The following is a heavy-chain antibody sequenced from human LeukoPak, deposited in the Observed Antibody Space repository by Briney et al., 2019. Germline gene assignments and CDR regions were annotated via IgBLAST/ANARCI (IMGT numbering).Heavy chain of an antibody. V-gene: IGHV4-34*01. CDR3: AKEGAVAGPLDI. Sequence: SETLSLTCAVYGGSFSGYYWSWIRQPPGKGLEWIGEINHSGSTNYNPSLKSRVTISVDTSKNQFSLKLSSVTAADTAVYYCAKEGAVAGPLDIWGQGTMVTVSS. CDR2: INHSGST. D-gene: IGHD6-19*01. J-gene: IGHJ3*02. CDR1: GGSFSGYY.